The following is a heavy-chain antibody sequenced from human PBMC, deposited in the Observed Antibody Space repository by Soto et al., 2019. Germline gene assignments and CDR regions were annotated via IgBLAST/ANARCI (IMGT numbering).Heavy chain of an antibody. V-gene: IGHV3-66*01. CDR2: IYSGGST. D-gene: IGHD4-17*01. Sequence: EVQLVESGGGLVQPGGSLRLSCAASGFTVSSNYMSWVRQAPGKGLEWVSVIYSGGSTYYADSVKGRFTISRDNSKNTLYLQMNRLRSEDTAVYYCARGGSYGGNSEGEFDYWGQGTLVTVSS. CDR3: ARGGSYGGNSEGEFDY. CDR1: GFTVSSNY. J-gene: IGHJ4*02.